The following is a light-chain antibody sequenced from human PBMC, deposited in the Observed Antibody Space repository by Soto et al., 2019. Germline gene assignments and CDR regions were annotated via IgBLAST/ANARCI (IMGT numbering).Light chain of an antibody. CDR2: DAS. J-gene: IGKJ1*01. CDR3: QQRSNWPRT. CDR1: QSVSSY. V-gene: IGKV3-11*01. Sequence: EVVLSQAPASLSLCPGEGATLSCRASQSVSSYLAWYQQKPGQAPRLLIYDASNRATGIPARFSGSGSGTDFTLTISSLEPEDFAVYYCQQRSNWPRTFGQGTKVDI.